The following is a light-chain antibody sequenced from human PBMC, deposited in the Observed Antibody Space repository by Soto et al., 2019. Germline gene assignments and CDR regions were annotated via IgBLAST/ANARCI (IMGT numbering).Light chain of an antibody. Sequence: EIVLTHSPGTLSLSPCDRATLASSASQSVSNNYVAWYQQKPGQAPRLLIFRASNKATGVPDRFSGSGSGTEFILTISALEPEDSGIYHCHQHGGTPETFGQGTKV. CDR3: HQHGGTPET. J-gene: IGKJ1*01. CDR1: QSVSNNY. V-gene: IGKV3-20*01. CDR2: RAS.